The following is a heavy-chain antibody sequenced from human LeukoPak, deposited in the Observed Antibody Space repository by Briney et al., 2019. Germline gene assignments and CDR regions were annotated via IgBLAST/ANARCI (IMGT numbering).Heavy chain of an antibody. V-gene: IGHV4-39*07. CDR2: IYYSGST. J-gene: IGHJ5*02. Sequence: PSETLSLTCTVSGGSISSSSYYWGWIRQPPGKGLEWIGSIYYSGSTYYNPSLKSRVTISVDTSKNQFSLKLSSVTAADTAVYYCARDRRYSSGGRVGWFDPWGQGTLVTVSS. CDR3: ARDRRYSSGGRVGWFDP. D-gene: IGHD6-19*01. CDR1: GGSISSSSYY.